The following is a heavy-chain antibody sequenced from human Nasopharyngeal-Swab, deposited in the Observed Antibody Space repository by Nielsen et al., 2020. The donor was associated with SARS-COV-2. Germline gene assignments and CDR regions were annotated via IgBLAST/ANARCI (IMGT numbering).Heavy chain of an antibody. V-gene: IGHV1-3*01. CDR3: ARERVVVVSATYYQYGVDV. Sequence: WVRQAPGQRLEWMRWINAGNGNTKYSQKFQGRVTITRDTSASTAYMEMSSLRSEDTAVYYCARERVVVVSATYYQYGVDVWGQGTTVTVSS. J-gene: IGHJ6*02. D-gene: IGHD2-15*01. CDR2: INAGNGNT.